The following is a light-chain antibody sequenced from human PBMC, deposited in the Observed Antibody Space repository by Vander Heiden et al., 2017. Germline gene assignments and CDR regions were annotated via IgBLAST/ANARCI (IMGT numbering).Light chain of an antibody. Sequence: QSVLTQPPSVSGAPGQRVTISCTGGSSNIGTGDGVHWYQQLPGKAPKLLIYGTNIRPSGVPDRFSASKSGTSASLAITGLQAEDEAVYYCQSYDSLLSASVVFGGGTQLTVL. V-gene: IGLV1-40*01. CDR2: GTN. CDR1: SSNIGTGDG. CDR3: QSYDSLLSASVV. J-gene: IGLJ2*01.